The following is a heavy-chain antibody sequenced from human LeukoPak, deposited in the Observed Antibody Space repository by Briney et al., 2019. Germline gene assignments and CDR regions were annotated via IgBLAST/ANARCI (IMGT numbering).Heavy chain of an antibody. CDR1: GGSISSGSYY. CDR3: ARVNLDAFDI. CDR2: IYTSGST. V-gene: IGHV4-61*02. Sequence: SETLSLTCTVSGGSISSGSYYWSWIRQPAGKGLEWIGRIYTSGSTNYNPSLKSRVTISVDTSKNQFSLKLSSVTAADTAVYYCARVNLDAFDIWGQGTMVTVSS. J-gene: IGHJ3*02.